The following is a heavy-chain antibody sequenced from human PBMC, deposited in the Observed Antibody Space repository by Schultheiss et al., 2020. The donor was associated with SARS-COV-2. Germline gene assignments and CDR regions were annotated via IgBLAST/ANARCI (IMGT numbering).Heavy chain of an antibody. Sequence: SETLSLTCTVSGGSISSGGYYWSWIRQHPGKGLEWIGYIYYSGSTYYNPSLKSRVTISVDKSKNQFSLKLSSVTAADTAVYYCARSYGSGSYWSWFDPWGQGTLVTVSS. D-gene: IGHD3-10*01. CDR3: ARSYGSGSYWSWFDP. J-gene: IGHJ5*02. CDR2: IYYSGST. V-gene: IGHV4-31*03. CDR1: GGSISSGGYY.